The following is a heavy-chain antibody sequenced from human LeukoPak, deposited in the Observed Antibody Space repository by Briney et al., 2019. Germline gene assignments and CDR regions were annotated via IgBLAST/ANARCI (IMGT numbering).Heavy chain of an antibody. CDR2: LYYSGST. Sequence: SETLSLTCTVSGGSISSSSYYWGWIRQPPGKGLEWVGSLYYSGSTYYNPSLKSRVTISVDSSKKQFSLKLSSVTAADTAVYYCAITIFELVLSSRFEYWGQGTLVTVSS. CDR3: AITIFELVLSSRFEY. V-gene: IGHV4-39*07. CDR1: GGSISSSSYY. J-gene: IGHJ4*02. D-gene: IGHD3/OR15-3a*01.